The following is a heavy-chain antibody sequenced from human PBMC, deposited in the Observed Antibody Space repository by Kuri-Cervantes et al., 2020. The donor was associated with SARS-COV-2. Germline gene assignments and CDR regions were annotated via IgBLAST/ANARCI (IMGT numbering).Heavy chain of an antibody. D-gene: IGHD6-19*01. CDR1: GGSFSGYY. V-gene: IGHV4-34*09. CDR2: INHSGST. CDR3: ARVSRSGWHPQES. Sequence: LRLSCAVYGGSFSGYYWSWIRQPPGKGLEWIGEINHSGSTNYNPSLKSRVTLSVETSKNQFSLRLSSVTAADTAVYYCARVSRSGWHPQESWGQGTLVTVSS. J-gene: IGHJ5*02.